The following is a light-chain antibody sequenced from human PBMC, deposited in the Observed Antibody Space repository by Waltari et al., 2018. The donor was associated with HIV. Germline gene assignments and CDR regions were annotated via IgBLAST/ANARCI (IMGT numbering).Light chain of an antibody. V-gene: IGLV2-11*01. J-gene: IGLJ1*01. CDR1: SDDIVSYNF. CDR2: DVN. Sequence: QSALTQPPSVSGSPGQSVTISCTGSSDDIVSYNFVSCYQQYPRKAPKLIIFDVNQRPSGVPERFSGSKSGNTASLTISGLQTEDEADYFCCAYAAGHVTYVFGSGTAVAVL. CDR3: CAYAAGHVTYV.